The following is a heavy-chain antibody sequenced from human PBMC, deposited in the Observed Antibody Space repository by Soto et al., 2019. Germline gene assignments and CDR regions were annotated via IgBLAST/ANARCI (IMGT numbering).Heavy chain of an antibody. Sequence: ESVGGVVQPGRSLRLSCAASGFTFSSYGMDWVRQAPGKGLEWVAVISYDGSNKYYADSVKGRFTISRDKSKNTLYLQMNSLRAEDTAVYYCAKDRVGYSSGWYMSDAFDIWGQGTMVTVSS. CDR3: AKDRVGYSSGWYMSDAFDI. CDR2: ISYDGSNK. D-gene: IGHD6-19*01. V-gene: IGHV3-30*18. J-gene: IGHJ3*02. CDR1: GFTFSSYG.